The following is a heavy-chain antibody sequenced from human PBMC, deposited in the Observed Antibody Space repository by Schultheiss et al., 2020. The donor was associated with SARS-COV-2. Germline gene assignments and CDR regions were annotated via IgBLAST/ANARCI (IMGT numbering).Heavy chain of an antibody. CDR2: ISYDGSNK. CDR3: AKDLVLGRYYYYYGMDV. CDR1: GFTFSSYA. D-gene: IGHD1-26*01. Sequence: GESLKISCAASGFTFSSYAMHWVRQAPGKGLEWVAVISYDGSNKYYADSVKGRFTISRDNSKNTLYLQMNSLRAEDTAVYYCAKDLVLGRYYYYYGMDVWGQGTTVTVSS. V-gene: IGHV3-30*04. J-gene: IGHJ6*02.